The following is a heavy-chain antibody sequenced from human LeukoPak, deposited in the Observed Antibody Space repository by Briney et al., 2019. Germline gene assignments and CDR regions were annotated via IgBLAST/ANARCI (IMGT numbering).Heavy chain of an antibody. V-gene: IGHV1-69*13. CDR1: GGTFGSYA. CDR2: IIPIFGTA. CDR3: ARDRGGRDGYNYLFDY. J-gene: IGHJ4*02. D-gene: IGHD5-24*01. Sequence: SVKVSCKASGGTFGSYAISWVRQAPGQGLEWMGGIIPIFGTANYAQKFQGRVTITADESTSTAYMELSSLRSEDTAVYYCARDRGGRDGYNYLFDYWGQGTLVTVSS.